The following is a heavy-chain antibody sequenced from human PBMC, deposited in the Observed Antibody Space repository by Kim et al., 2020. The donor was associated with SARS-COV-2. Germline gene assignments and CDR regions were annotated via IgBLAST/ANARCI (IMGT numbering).Heavy chain of an antibody. CDR2: ISYDGSNK. Sequence: GGSLRLSCAASGFTFSSYAMHWVRQAPGKGLEWVAVISYDGSNKYYVDSVKGRFTISRDNSKNTLYLQMNSLRAEDTAGYYCARGESDYDSIVGGDYWG. CDR3: ARGESDYDSIVGGDY. V-gene: IGHV3-30*04. J-gene: IGHJ4*01. CDR1: GFTFSSYA. D-gene: IGHD3-22*01.